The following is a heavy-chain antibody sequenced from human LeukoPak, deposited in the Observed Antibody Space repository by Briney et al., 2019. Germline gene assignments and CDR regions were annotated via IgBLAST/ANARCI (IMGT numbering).Heavy chain of an antibody. Sequence: PGGSLRLSCAASGFTFSNPWMSWVRQAPEKGLEWVSAISGSGGSTYYADSVKGRFTISRDNSKNTLYLQMNSLRAEDTAVYYCARTVITVVTLRPYYFDYWGQGTLVTVSS. CDR1: GFTFSNPW. J-gene: IGHJ4*02. V-gene: IGHV3-23*01. CDR2: ISGSGGST. CDR3: ARTVITVVTLRPYYFDY. D-gene: IGHD4-23*01.